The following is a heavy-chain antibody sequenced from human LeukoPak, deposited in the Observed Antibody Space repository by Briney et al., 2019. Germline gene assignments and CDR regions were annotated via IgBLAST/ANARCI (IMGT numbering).Heavy chain of an antibody. CDR2: ISGSGGST. CDR3: AKEEPTPLVPAAIGPNWFDP. V-gene: IGHV3-23*01. D-gene: IGHD2-2*01. Sequence: SGGSLRLSCAASGFTFSSYAMSWVRQAPGKGLEWVSAISGSGGSTYYADSVKGRFTISRDNSKNTLYLQMNSLGAEDTAVYYCAKEEPTPLVPAAIGPNWFDPWGQGTLVTVSS. J-gene: IGHJ5*02. CDR1: GFTFSSYA.